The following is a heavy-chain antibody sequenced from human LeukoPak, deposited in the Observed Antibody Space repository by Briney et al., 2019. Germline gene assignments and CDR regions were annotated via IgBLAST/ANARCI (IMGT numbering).Heavy chain of an antibody. D-gene: IGHD1-1*01. CDR1: GYTFTSYY. CDR2: INPNSGGT. CDR3: ARDPRTGTTTDY. J-gene: IGHJ4*02. Sequence: ASVKVSCKASGYTFTSYYMHWVRQAPGQALEWMGWINPNSGGTNYAQKFQGRVTMTRDTSISTAYMELSRLRSDDTAVYYCARDPRTGTTTDYWGQGTLVTVSS. V-gene: IGHV1-2*02.